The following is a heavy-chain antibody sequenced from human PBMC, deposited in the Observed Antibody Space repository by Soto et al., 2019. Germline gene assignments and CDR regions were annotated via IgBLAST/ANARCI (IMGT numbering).Heavy chain of an antibody. CDR1: GGTFSSYA. J-gene: IGHJ4*02. CDR2: IIPIFGTA. Sequence: GASVKVSCKASGGTFSSYAISWVRQAPGQGLEWKGGIIPIFGTANYAQKFQGRVTITADESTSTAYMELSSLRSEDTAVYYCARGASEEATRVSLQDINHPHLDYWGQGTLVTVSS. D-gene: IGHD5-12*01. V-gene: IGHV1-69*13. CDR3: ARGASEEATRVSLQDINHPHLDY.